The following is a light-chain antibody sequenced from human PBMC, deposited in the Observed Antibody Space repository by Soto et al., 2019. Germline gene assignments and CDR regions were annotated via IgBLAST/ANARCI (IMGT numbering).Light chain of an antibody. CDR2: AAS. CDR1: QSISLY. Sequence: DIQMTQSPSSLSASVGDRVKITCRASQSISLYVSWYQQKAGQAPELLIYAASLLQGGVPPRFSGSGSGTDFTLTISGLQRADFATYFCQQSYTTPLTFGGGTKVEI. CDR3: QQSYTTPLT. J-gene: IGKJ4*01. V-gene: IGKV1-39*01.